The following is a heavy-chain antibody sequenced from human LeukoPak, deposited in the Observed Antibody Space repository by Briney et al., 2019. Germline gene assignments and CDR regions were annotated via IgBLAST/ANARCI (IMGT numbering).Heavy chain of an antibody. CDR3: ARDRTSTVATPSDSFDI. V-gene: IGHV1-2*02. CDR1: GYTFTGYY. J-gene: IGHJ3*02. Sequence: GASVKVSCKASGYTFTGYYMHWVRQAPGQGLEWMGWINPNSGGTNYAQKFQGRVTMTRDTSISTAYMELSSLRSDDTAVYYCARDRTSTVATPSDSFDIWGQGTMVTVSS. CDR2: INPNSGGT. D-gene: IGHD4-23*01.